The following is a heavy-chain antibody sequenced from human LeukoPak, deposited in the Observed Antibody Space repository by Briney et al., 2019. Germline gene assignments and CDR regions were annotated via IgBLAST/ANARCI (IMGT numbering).Heavy chain of an antibody. J-gene: IGHJ4*02. CDR1: GFTFSSYG. Sequence: TGGSLRLSCAASGFTFSSYGMHWVRQAPGKGLEWVSYISSSGSTIYYADSVKGRFTISRDNAKNSLYLQMNSLRAEDTAVYYCARGWGRYGSGSYYDYWGQGTLVTVSS. CDR3: ARGWGRYGSGSYYDY. D-gene: IGHD3-10*01. V-gene: IGHV3-48*04. CDR2: ISSSGSTI.